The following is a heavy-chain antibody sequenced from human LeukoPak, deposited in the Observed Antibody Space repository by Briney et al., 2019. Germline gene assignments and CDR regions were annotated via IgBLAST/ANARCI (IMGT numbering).Heavy chain of an antibody. J-gene: IGHJ5*02. D-gene: IGHD6-19*01. CDR3: ARAIGSGWYTTNNWFDP. V-gene: IGHV1-69*13. CDR2: IIPIFGTA. Sequence: GASVKVSCKASGGTFSSYAISWVRQAPGQGLEWMGGIIPIFGTANYAQKFQGRVTITADESTSTAYMELSSLRSEDTAVYYCARAIGSGWYTTNNWFDPWGQGTLVTVSS. CDR1: GGTFSSYA.